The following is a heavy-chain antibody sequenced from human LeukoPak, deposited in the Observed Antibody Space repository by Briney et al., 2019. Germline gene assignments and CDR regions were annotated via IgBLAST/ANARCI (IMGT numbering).Heavy chain of an antibody. CDR3: ARDRHWNQGNFDY. D-gene: IGHD1-1*01. CDR1: GYTITGYY. J-gene: IGHJ4*02. CDR2: INPNSGDT. V-gene: IGHV1-2*02. Sequence: ASVKVSCKASGYTITGYYIHWVRQAPGQGLEWMGWINPNSGDTNYAQKFQGRVTMTMDTSINTAFMELSRLRSDDTAVYYCARDRHWNQGNFDYWGQGTLVTVSS.